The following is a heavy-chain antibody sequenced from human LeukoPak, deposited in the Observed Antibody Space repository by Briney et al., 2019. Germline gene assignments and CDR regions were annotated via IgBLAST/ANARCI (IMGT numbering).Heavy chain of an antibody. J-gene: IGHJ4*02. V-gene: IGHV4-4*07. Sequence: SETLSLTCAVSGGSISSYYWSWIRPPAGKGLEWIGRIYSSGSTNYNPSLKSRVTMSVDTSKNQISLKLSSVTAADTAVYYCARGITIAAAATYFGYWGQGTLVTVSS. D-gene: IGHD6-13*01. CDR3: ARGITIAAAATYFGY. CDR1: GGSISSYY. CDR2: IYSSGST.